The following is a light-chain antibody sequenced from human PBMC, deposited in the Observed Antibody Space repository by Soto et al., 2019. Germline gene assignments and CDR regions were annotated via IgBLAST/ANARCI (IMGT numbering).Light chain of an antibody. Sequence: VLTQSPAALSLSPGERATLSCRASQNVNNYLAWYQQKPGQAPRLLIYGASNRATGIPARFIGSGSGTDFTLTISSLEPEDFAVYYCQQRRNWPLTFGGGTKVEIK. CDR3: QQRRNWPLT. CDR2: GAS. J-gene: IGKJ4*01. CDR1: QNVNNY. V-gene: IGKV3-11*01.